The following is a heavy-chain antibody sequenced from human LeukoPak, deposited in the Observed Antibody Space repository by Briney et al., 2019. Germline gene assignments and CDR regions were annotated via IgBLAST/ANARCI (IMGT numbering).Heavy chain of an antibody. CDR1: GFTFSSYW. CDR3: ARDRGSYCSGGSCHFFDY. J-gene: IGHJ4*02. Sequence: GGSLRPSCATSGFTFSSYWMSWVRQAPGKGLEWVANIKQDGSEKYYVDSVKGRFTISRDNAKNSLYLQMNSLRAEDTAVYYCARDRGSYCSGGSCHFFDYWGQGTLVTVSS. CDR2: IKQDGSEK. D-gene: IGHD2-15*01. V-gene: IGHV3-7*01.